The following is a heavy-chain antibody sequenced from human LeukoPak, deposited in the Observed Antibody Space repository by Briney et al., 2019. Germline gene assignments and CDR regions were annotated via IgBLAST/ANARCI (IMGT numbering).Heavy chain of an antibody. CDR1: GFTFSSYG. J-gene: IGHJ4*02. Sequence: GGSLRLSCAASGFTFSSYGMHWVRQAPGKGLEWVAFIRYDGSNRHYADSVKGRFTISRDNSKNMLHLQMNSLRAEDTAVYFCARVKYYYDSSGYYEYYFDYWGQGTLVTVSS. V-gene: IGHV3-30*02. D-gene: IGHD3-22*01. CDR3: ARVKYYYDSSGYYEYYFDY. CDR2: IRYDGSNR.